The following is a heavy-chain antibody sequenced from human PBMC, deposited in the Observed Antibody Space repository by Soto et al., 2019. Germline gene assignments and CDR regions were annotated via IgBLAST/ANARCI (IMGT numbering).Heavy chain of an antibody. CDR1: GFTFSSYA. CDR3: AKARYCSSTSCYVKYFDY. V-gene: IGHV3-23*01. D-gene: IGHD2-2*01. Sequence: EVQLLESGGGLVQPGGSLRLSCAASGFTFSSYAMSWVRQAPGKGLEWVSAISGSGGSTYYADSVKGRFTISRDNSKNTLYLQMNSLRAEDTAVYYCAKARYCSSTSCYVKYFDYWGQGTLVTVSS. J-gene: IGHJ4*02. CDR2: ISGSGGST.